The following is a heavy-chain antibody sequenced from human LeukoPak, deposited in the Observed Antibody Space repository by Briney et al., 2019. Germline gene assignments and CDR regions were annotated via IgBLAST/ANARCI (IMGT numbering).Heavy chain of an antibody. D-gene: IGHD3-22*01. CDR1: GGSISSGGYS. J-gene: IGHJ4*02. V-gene: IGHV4-30-2*01. CDR3: ARAPRDSSGYPYYFDY. Sequence: PSETLSLTCAVSGGSISSGGYSWSWIRQPPGKGLEWIGYIYHSGSTYYNPSLKSRVTISVDRSKNQFSLKLSSVTAADTAVYYRARAPRDSSGYPYYFDYWGQGTLVTVSS. CDR2: IYHSGST.